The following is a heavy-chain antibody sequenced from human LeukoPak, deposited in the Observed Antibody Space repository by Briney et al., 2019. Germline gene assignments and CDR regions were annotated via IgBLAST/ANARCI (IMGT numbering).Heavy chain of an antibody. CDR2: IHYTGLT. J-gene: IGHJ6*02. V-gene: IGHV4-59*12. CDR1: GGSISSFY. Sequence: PSETLSLTCTVSGGSISSFYWSWIRQSPGRGLEWVAYIHYTGLTNYNPSLKSRVTLAVDMAKNQFSLRLSSVTAADTAMYYCAKSMTMDYYGMDVWGQGTTVTVSS. CDR3: AKSMTMDYYGMDV. D-gene: IGHD4/OR15-4a*01.